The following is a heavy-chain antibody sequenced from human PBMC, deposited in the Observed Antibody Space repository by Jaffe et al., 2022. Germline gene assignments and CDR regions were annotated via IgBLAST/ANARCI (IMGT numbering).Heavy chain of an antibody. J-gene: IGHJ3*02. CDR2: LYVGGSA. CDR1: GFTVSSNY. D-gene: IGHD2-15*01. V-gene: IGHV3-66*02. CDR3: ARTYCSGSSCYSKVSAFDI. Sequence: EVQLVESGGGSVQPGGSLRLSCAASGFTVSSNYMNWVRQDPGKGLEWVSVLYVGGSAYYADSVKGRFTISRDTSTNTLYLQMNSLRREDTAIYYCARTYCSGSSCYSKVSAFDIWGQGTMVTVSA.